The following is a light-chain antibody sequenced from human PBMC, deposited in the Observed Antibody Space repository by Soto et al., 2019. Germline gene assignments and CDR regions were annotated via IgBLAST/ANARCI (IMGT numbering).Light chain of an antibody. V-gene: IGKV1-9*01. CDR1: EAISTY. Sequence: DIQLTKTPSFLSASVGDRVTITCRASEAISTYLAWYQQKPGEAPNLLIYAASALQSGVPSRFSGSGSGAEFTLTISSLQPDDSATYFCQQLNRFPLTFGGGTKVDIK. CDR2: AAS. J-gene: IGKJ4*01. CDR3: QQLNRFPLT.